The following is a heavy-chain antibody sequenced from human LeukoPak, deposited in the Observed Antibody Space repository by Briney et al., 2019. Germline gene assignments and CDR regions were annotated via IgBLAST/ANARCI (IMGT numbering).Heavy chain of an antibody. CDR2: ISGDGYST. CDR3: AKVRSTVTYFWYFDT. J-gene: IGHJ2*01. CDR1: GFTFSSYW. D-gene: IGHD4-17*01. V-gene: IGHV3-43*02. Sequence: GGSLRLSCAASGFTFSSYWMSWVRQAPGKGLEWVSLISGDGYSTYYADSVKGRFTISRDHSKNSLYLQMSSLRSEDTALYYCAKVRSTVTYFWYFDTWGRGTLVTVSS.